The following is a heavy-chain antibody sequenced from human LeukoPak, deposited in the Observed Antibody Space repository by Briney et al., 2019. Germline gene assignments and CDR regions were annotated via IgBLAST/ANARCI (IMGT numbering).Heavy chain of an antibody. Sequence: HTGGSLRLSCAASGFTFSTYWMSWVRQAPGKGLEWVANIKQDGSEKYYVDSVKGRLTISRDNAKNSLYLQMSSLRAEDTAVYYCARLGSDCTNGVCLNYYYYYYMDVWGKGTTVTVSS. J-gene: IGHJ6*03. CDR1: GFTFSTYW. CDR3: ARLGSDCTNGVCLNYYYYYYMDV. V-gene: IGHV3-7*01. D-gene: IGHD2-8*01. CDR2: IKQDGSEK.